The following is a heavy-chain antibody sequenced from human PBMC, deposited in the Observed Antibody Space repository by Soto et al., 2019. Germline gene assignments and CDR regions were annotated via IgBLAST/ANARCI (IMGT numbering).Heavy chain of an antibody. CDR2: IKSKTDGGTT. J-gene: IGHJ3*02. V-gene: IGHV3-15*01. CDR3: TTGRSSGGFGAFDI. Sequence: GGSLRLSCAASGFTFSNAWMSWVRQAPGEGLEWVGRIKSKTDGGTTDYAAPVKGRFTISRDDSKNTLYLQMNSLKTEDTAVYYCTTGRSSGGFGAFDIWGQGTMVTVSS. CDR1: GFTFSNAW. D-gene: IGHD2-15*01.